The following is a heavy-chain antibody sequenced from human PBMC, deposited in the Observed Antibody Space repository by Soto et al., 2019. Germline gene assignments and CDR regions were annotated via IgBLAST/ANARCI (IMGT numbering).Heavy chain of an antibody. CDR2: ILNDGSNR. Sequence: QVQLVESGGGVVQPGRSLRLSCAASGFTFSNYGTHWVRQAPGKGLEWVAVILNDGSNRYHADSVKDRFTISRDNSKNTLYLQMNILRAEDTAVYYCARDDEYSGNGMDVWGQGTTVTVS. D-gene: IGHD3-10*01. V-gene: IGHV3-33*01. CDR1: GFTFSNYG. J-gene: IGHJ6*02. CDR3: ARDDEYSGNGMDV.